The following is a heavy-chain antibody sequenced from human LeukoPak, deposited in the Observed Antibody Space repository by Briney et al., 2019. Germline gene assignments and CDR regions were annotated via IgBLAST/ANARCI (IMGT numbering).Heavy chain of an antibody. J-gene: IGHJ4*02. V-gene: IGHV3-53*01. Sequence: PGGSLRLSCAVSGFTVSTYYMSWVRQVPGKGLEWVSVIYSGGSTYYADSVKGRFTISRDNSKNTLYLQMHSLRAEDTAVYYCAKESLRVVPSATFDYWGQGTLVTVSS. CDR2: IYSGGST. D-gene: IGHD2-2*01. CDR1: GFTVSTYY. CDR3: AKESLRVVPSATFDY.